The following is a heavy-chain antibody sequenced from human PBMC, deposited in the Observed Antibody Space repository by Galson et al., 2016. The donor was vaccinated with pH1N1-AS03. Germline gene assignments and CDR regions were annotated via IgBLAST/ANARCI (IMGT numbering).Heavy chain of an antibody. CDR1: AGTFATFA. CDR3: ARDRYRDTSTDFYESAY. J-gene: IGHJ4*02. D-gene: IGHD2/OR15-2a*01. V-gene: IGHV1-69*13. CDR2: VIPLSGTT. Sequence: SVKVSCKASAGTFATFAVSWVRQARGQGLEWMGGVIPLSGTTNYAQKFQGRVTITADDSTGTAYMELSSLRSVDTAVYYCARDRYRDTSTDFYESAYWGQGTLVTVSS.